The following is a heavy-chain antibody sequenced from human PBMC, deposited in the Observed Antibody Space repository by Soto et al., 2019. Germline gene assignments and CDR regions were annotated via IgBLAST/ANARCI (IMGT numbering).Heavy chain of an antibody. J-gene: IGHJ5*02. CDR2: IHYSGTA. D-gene: IGHD2-8*01. V-gene: IGHV4-39*01. CDR1: GGSISSSPYY. Sequence: SETLSLTCTVSGGSISSSPYYWGWIRQPPGKSLEWIGSIHYSGTAYYNPSLKSRVTLSEDTPKNQFSLKLSSVTAADTAVYYCARRRGEYCTNGVCYRATWFDPWGQGTLVTVSS. CDR3: ARRRGEYCTNGVCYRATWFDP.